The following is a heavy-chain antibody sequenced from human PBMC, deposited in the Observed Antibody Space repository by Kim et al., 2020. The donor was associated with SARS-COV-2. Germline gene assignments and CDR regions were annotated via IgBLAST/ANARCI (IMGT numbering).Heavy chain of an antibody. CDR1: GFTFSSYW. CDR3: ARDLSTVTTWFYYYYGMDV. CDR2: INSDGSST. Sequence: GGSLRLSCAASGFTFSSYWMHWVRQAPGKGLVWVSRINSDGSSTSYADSVKGRFTISRDNAKNTLYLQMNSLRAEDTAVYHCARDLSTVTTWFYYYYGMDVWGQGTTVTVSS. D-gene: IGHD4-17*01. V-gene: IGHV3-74*01. J-gene: IGHJ6*02.